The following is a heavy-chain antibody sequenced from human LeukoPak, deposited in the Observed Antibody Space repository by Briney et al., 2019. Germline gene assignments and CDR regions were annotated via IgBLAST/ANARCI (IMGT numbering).Heavy chain of an antibody. CDR1: GFTFSSYG. CDR2: IRYDGSNK. D-gene: IGHD2-2*01. Sequence: GGSLRLSCAASGFTFSSYGMHWVRQAPGKGLEWVAFIRYDGSNKYYADSVKGRFTISRDNSKNTLYLQMNSLRAEDTAVYYCAKEGVVPAAVYYYYYKDVWGKGTTVTVSS. CDR3: AKEGVVPAAVYYYYYKDV. J-gene: IGHJ6*03. V-gene: IGHV3-30*02.